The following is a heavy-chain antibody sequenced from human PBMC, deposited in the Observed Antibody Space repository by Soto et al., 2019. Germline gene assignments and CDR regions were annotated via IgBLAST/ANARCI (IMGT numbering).Heavy chain of an antibody. CDR2: INSDGSST. D-gene: IGHD5-18*01. Sequence: EVQLVESGGGLVQPGGSLRLSCAASGFTFSSYWMHWVRQAPGKGLVWVSRINSDGSSTSYADSVKGRFTISRDNAKNTMYLQMNSLRAEDTAVYYCARERYSYGLYYFDYWGQGTLVTVSS. V-gene: IGHV3-74*01. CDR3: ARERYSYGLYYFDY. CDR1: GFTFSSYW. J-gene: IGHJ4*02.